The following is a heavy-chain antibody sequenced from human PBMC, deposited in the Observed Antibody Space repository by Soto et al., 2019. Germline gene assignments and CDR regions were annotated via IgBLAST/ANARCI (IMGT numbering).Heavy chain of an antibody. CDR1: GFTFSSYG. Sequence: QVQLVESGGGVVQPGRSLRLSCAASGFTFSSYGMHWVRQAPGKGLEWVAVISYDGSNKYYADSVKGRFTISRDNSKNTLYLQMNSLRAEDTAVYYCALDGYNLRYYFDYWGQGTLLTVSS. V-gene: IGHV3-30*03. J-gene: IGHJ4*02. CDR2: ISYDGSNK. CDR3: ALDGYNLRYYFDY. D-gene: IGHD5-12*01.